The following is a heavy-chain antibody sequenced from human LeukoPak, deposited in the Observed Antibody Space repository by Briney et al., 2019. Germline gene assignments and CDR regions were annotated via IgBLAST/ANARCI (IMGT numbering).Heavy chain of an antibody. CDR1: GYTFTSYA. CDR3: ARGGFTIFGVGDHYYYYYGMDV. D-gene: IGHD3-3*01. Sequence: ASVRVSCKASGYTFTSYAKHWVRQAPGQRLEWMGWINAGNGNTKYSQKFQGRVTITRDTSASTAYMELSSLRSEDTAVYYCARGGFTIFGVGDHYYYYYGMDVWGQGTTVTVSS. CDR2: INAGNGNT. V-gene: IGHV1-3*01. J-gene: IGHJ6*02.